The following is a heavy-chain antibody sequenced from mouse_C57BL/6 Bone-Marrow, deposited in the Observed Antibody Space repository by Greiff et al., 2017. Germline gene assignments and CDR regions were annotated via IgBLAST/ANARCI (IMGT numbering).Heavy chain of an antibody. CDR3: ANYYGRRFDV. V-gene: IGHV1-81*01. J-gene: IGHJ1*03. CDR2: IYPRSGNT. D-gene: IGHD1-1*01. CDR1: GYTFTSYG. Sequence: VQLQQSGAELARPGASVKLSCKASGYTFTSYGISWVKQRTGQGLEWIGEIYPRSGNTYYNEKFKGKATLTADKSSSTAYMELRSLTSEDAAVYFCANYYGRRFDVWGTGTTVTVSS.